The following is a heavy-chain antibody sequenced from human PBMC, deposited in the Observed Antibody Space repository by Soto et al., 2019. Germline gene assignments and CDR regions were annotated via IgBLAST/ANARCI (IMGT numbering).Heavy chain of an antibody. Sequence: QVQLVQSGAEVKKPGSSVKVSCKASGGTFSSYTISWVRQAPGQGLEWMGRIIPILGIANYAQKFQGRVXIXAXXATSTAYMELSSLRSEDTAVYYCARDRKGAVGMDVWGQGTTVTVSS. J-gene: IGHJ6*02. CDR3: ARDRKGAVGMDV. V-gene: IGHV1-69*08. CDR2: IIPILGIA. CDR1: GGTFSSYT.